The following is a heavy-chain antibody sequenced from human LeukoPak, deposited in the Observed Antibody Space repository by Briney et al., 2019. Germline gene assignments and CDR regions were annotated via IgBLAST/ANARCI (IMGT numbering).Heavy chain of an antibody. D-gene: IGHD5-24*01. CDR3: ARQQMGLSAFDI. CDR2: IYYSGST. CDR1: GGSISSSSYY. Sequence: PSETLSLTCTVSGGSISSSSYYWGWIRQPPGKGLEWIGSIYYSGSTYYNPSLKSRVTISVDTSKNQFSLKLSSVTAADTAVYYCARQQMGLSAFDIWGQGTMVTVSS. J-gene: IGHJ3*02. V-gene: IGHV4-39*01.